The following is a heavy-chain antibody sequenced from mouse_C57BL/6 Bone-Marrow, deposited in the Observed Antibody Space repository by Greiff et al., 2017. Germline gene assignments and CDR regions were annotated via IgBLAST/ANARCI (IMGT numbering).Heavy chain of an antibody. CDR2: IYPRSGNT. Sequence: LQESGAELARPGASVKLSCKASGYTFTSYGISWVKQRTGQGLEWIGEIYPRSGNTYYNEKFKGKATLTADKSSSTAYMELRSLTSEDSAVYFCAREEITTVVVPFDYWGQGATLTVSS. D-gene: IGHD1-1*01. CDR1: GYTFTSYG. CDR3: AREEITTVVVPFDY. J-gene: IGHJ2*01. V-gene: IGHV1-81*01.